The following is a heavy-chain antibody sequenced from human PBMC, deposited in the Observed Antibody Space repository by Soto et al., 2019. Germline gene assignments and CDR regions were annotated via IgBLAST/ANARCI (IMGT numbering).Heavy chain of an antibody. Sequence: QVQLVQSGAEVKKPGSSVKVSCKASGGTFSSYTISWVRQAPGQGLEWMGRIIPILGIANYAQKFQGRVTITADKSTSTAYMELSSLRSEDTAVYYCARSAVGYWYFDLWGRGTLVTVSS. CDR2: IIPILGIA. J-gene: IGHJ2*01. CDR3: ARSAVGYWYFDL. CDR1: GGTFSSYT. V-gene: IGHV1-69*02.